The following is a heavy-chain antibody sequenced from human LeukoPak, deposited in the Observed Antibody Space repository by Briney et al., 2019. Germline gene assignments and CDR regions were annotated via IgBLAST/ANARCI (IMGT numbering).Heavy chain of an antibody. CDR3: ATSSGLVVPALSDAFDI. V-gene: IGHV3-23*01. Sequence: PGGSLRLSCVASGFSFNSHTINWVRQAPGKGLEWVSGISASGGGTYYADSVKGRFTISRDNAKNTLYLQMNSLRAEDTAVYYCATSSGLVVPALSDAFDIWGQGTMVTVSS. CDR2: ISASGGGT. D-gene: IGHD2-2*01. J-gene: IGHJ3*02. CDR1: GFSFNSHT.